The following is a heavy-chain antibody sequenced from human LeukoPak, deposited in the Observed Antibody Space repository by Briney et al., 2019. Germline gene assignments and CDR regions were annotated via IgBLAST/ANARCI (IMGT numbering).Heavy chain of an antibody. V-gene: IGHV4-39*01. D-gene: IGHD5-18*01. J-gene: IGHJ6*03. CDR3: GTQGLDTAMVRWGYYYMDV. CDR2: IYYSGST. CDR1: GGSISSSSYY. Sequence: PSETLSLTCTVSGGSISSSSYYWGWIRQPPGKGLEWIGSIYYSGSTYYNPSLKSGVTISVDTSKNQFSLKLSSVTAADTAVYYCGTQGLDTAMVRWGYYYMDVWGKGTTVTVSS.